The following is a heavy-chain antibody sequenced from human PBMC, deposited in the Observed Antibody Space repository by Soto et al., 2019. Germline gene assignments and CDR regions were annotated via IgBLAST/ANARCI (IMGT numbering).Heavy chain of an antibody. D-gene: IGHD5-18*01. V-gene: IGHV3-66*01. Sequence: EVQLVESGGTLVQPGGSLRLSCAASGFTVSTNFMTWVRQAPGKGLEWVSVIYSGGGTFYADSVKGRFTITRDNSKNTLYFQMNSLRVEDTAVYYCARARMQLWPNYYDDGLDVWGQGTTVTVSS. CDR2: IYSGGGT. CDR3: ARARMQLWPNYYDDGLDV. J-gene: IGHJ6*02. CDR1: GFTVSTNF.